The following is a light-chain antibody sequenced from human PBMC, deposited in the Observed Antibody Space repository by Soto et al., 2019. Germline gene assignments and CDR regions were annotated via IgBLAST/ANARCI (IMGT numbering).Light chain of an antibody. CDR2: DDY. Sequence: SYELTQPPSVSVAPGQTATITCGGNNIGTKGVHWYQQRPGQAPVLVVYDDYDRPSGVPERFSGSNSGNTATLTISRVEAGDEADYYCQVLDSNSDDPWVFGGGTKLTVL. V-gene: IGLV3-21*02. J-gene: IGLJ3*02. CDR1: NIGTKG. CDR3: QVLDSNSDDPWV.